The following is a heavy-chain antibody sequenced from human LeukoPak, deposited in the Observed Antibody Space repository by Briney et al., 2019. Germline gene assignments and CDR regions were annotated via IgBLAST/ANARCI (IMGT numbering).Heavy chain of an antibody. D-gene: IGHD6-13*01. CDR1: GFTFSNAW. V-gene: IGHV3-23*01. CDR3: AKDLRIGSWSWFDP. CDR2: ISGSGGST. Sequence: PGGSLRLSCAASGFTFSNAWMSWVRQAPGKGLEWVSAISGSGGSTYYADSVKGRFTISRDNSKNTLYLQMNSLRAEDTAVYYCAKDLRIGSWSWFDPWGQGTLVTVSS. J-gene: IGHJ5*02.